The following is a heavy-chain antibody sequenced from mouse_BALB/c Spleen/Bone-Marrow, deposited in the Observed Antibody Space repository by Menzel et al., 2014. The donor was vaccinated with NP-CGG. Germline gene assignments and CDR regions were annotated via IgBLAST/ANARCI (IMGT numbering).Heavy chain of an antibody. D-gene: IGHD1-1*01. J-gene: IGHJ2*01. CDR1: GYSFTGYY. Sequence: VQLQQSGPELVKPGASVKISCKASGYSFTGYYMHWVKQSHVKSLEWIGRINPYNGATSYNQNFKDKASLTVDKSSSTAYMELHSLTSEDSAVYYCARGIYYRGYFDYWGQGTTLTVSS. V-gene: IGHV1-31*01. CDR3: ARGIYYRGYFDY. CDR2: INPYNGAT.